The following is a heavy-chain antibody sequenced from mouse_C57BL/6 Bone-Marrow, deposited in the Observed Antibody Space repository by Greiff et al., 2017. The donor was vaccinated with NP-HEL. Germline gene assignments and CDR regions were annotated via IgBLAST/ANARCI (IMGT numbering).Heavy chain of an antibody. Sequence: EVQLVESGGGLVKPGGSLKLSCAASGFTFSDYGMHWVRQAPEKGLEWVAYIRSGSSTIYYADTVKGRFTISRDNAKNTRFLQMTSLRSEDTAMYYCARDSYYGSSYGDYWGQGTTLTVSS. J-gene: IGHJ2*01. CDR3: ARDSYYGSSYGDY. D-gene: IGHD1-1*01. V-gene: IGHV5-17*01. CDR1: GFTFSDYG. CDR2: IRSGSSTI.